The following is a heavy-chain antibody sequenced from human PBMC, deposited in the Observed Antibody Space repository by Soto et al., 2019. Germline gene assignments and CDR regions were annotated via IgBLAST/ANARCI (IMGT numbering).Heavy chain of an antibody. V-gene: IGHV3-33*01. J-gene: IGHJ4*02. Sequence: GGSLRLSCAASGFTFSSYGMHWVRQAPGKGLEWVAVIWYDGSNKYYADSVKGRFTISRDNSKNTLYLQMNSLRAEDTAVYYCARDRGVFAKGFDYWGKGTLVNGSS. CDR3: ARDRGVFAKGFDY. CDR1: GFTFSSYG. CDR2: IWYDGSNK. D-gene: IGHD3-10*01.